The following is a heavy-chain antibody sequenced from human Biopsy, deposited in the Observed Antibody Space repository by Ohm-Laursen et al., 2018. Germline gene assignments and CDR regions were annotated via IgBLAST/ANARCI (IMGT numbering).Heavy chain of an antibody. J-gene: IGHJ6*02. CDR2: ISYDGSKA. CDR3: AKDKGTFNFYYYGMDV. Sequence: SLRLSCTASGFTFSNSGMHWVRQAPGKGLEWVAAISYDGSKADYGDSVKGRLNISRDNSKNTLDLQMSSLRVEDTAVYFCAKDKGTFNFYYYGMDVWGQGTTVAVSS. CDR1: GFTFSNSG. D-gene: IGHD2/OR15-2a*01. V-gene: IGHV3-30*18.